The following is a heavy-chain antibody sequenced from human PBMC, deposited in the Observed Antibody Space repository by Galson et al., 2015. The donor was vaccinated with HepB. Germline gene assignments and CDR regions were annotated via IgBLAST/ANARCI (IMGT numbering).Heavy chain of an antibody. D-gene: IGHD2-15*01. V-gene: IGHV3-33*01. J-gene: IGHJ4*02. CDR2: MRPDGNNT. CDR3: ASRLVRCGGGICSAPFDY. CDR1: GFTFSRYG. Sequence: SLRLSCAASGFTFSRYGMYWVRQAPGQGLEWMGVMRPDGNNTYYGHSVKGRFTITRDNFNNTPYLEMNSLRPEDTAVYYCASRLVRCGGGICSAPFDYWGQGTLVTVSS.